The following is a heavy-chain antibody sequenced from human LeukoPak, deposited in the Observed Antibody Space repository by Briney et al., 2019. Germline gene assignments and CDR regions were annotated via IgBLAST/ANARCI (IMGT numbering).Heavy chain of an antibody. CDR3: ARDPKGIAALGNYYMDV. J-gene: IGHJ6*03. Sequence: SETLSLTCTVSVGSISSGSYYWSWIRQPAGKGLEWIGRIYTSGSTNYNPSLKSRVTISVDPSKNQFSLKLSSVTAADTAVYYCARDPKGIAALGNYYMDVWGKGTTVTVSS. D-gene: IGHD6-13*01. V-gene: IGHV4-61*02. CDR1: VGSISSGSYY. CDR2: IYTSGST.